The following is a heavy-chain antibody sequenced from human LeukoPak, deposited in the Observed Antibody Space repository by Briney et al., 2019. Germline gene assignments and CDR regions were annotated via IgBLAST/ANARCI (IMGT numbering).Heavy chain of an antibody. J-gene: IGHJ5*02. V-gene: IGHV4-39*01. CDR3: ARLCSGGSCYGNWFDP. Sequence: SETLSLTCTVSSGSISSSSYYWGWIRQPPGRGLKWIGSFYYSGSTYYNPSLKSRVTISVDTSKNQFSLKLSSVTAADTAVYYCARLCSGGSCYGNWFDPWGQGTLVTVSS. CDR1: SGSISSSSYY. D-gene: IGHD2-15*01. CDR2: FYYSGST.